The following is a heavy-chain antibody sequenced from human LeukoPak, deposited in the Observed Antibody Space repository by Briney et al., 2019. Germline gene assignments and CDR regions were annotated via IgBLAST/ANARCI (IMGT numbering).Heavy chain of an antibody. J-gene: IGHJ4*02. V-gene: IGHV4-39*01. CDR1: GGSISSSSYY. CDR3: ARHTAGYCSSTSCYRNLYFDY. Sequence: TSETLSLTCTVSGGSISSSSYYWGWIRQPPGKGLEWIGSIYYSGSTYYNPSLKSRVTISVDTSKNQFSLKLSSVTAADTAVYYCARHTAGYCSSTSCYRNLYFDYWGQGTLVTVSS. CDR2: IYYSGST. D-gene: IGHD2-2*03.